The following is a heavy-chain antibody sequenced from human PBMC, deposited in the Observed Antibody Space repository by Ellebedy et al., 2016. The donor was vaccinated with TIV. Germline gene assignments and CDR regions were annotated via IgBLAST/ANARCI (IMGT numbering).Heavy chain of an antibody. CDR3: AKDADPDLYYTSYPMGTALDI. CDR1: GFTLRNHA. CDR2: LSASGFST. Sequence: GESLKISXAASGFTLRNHALNWVRQAPGKGLELVSSLSASGFSTYYADSVKGRFTIYRDDSMNTLYLETNSLRAEDTAIYYCAKDADPDLYYTSYPMGTALDIWGQGTMVTVSS. J-gene: IGHJ3*02. D-gene: IGHD3-3*01. V-gene: IGHV3-23*01.